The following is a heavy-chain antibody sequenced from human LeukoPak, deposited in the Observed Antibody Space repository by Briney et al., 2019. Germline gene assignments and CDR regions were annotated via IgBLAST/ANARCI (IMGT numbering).Heavy chain of an antibody. J-gene: IGHJ6*03. CDR1: GDSISSGSYY. Sequence: SETLSLTCTVSGDSISSGSYYWGWIRQPPGEGLDWIGSIYYSGSTYYNPSLKSRVTISVDTSKNQFSLKLSSVTAADTAVYYCARAAQTLHYYYYMDVWGKGTTVTVSS. CDR2: IYYSGST. V-gene: IGHV4-39*07. D-gene: IGHD2/OR15-2a*01. CDR3: ARAAQTLHYYYYMDV.